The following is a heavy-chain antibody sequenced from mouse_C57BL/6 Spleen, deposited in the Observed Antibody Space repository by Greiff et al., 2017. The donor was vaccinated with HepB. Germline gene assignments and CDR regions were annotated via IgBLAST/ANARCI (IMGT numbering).Heavy chain of an antibody. V-gene: IGHV1-19*01. Sequence: VQLQQSGPVLVKPGASVKMSCKASGYTFTDYYMNWVKQSHGKSLEWIGVINPYNGGTSYNQKFKGKATLTVDKSSSTAYMELNSLTSEDSAVYYCARSRTVFYYAMDYWGQGTSVTVSS. J-gene: IGHJ4*01. CDR2: INPYNGGT. CDR1: GYTFTDYY. D-gene: IGHD1-1*01. CDR3: ARSRTVFYYAMDY.